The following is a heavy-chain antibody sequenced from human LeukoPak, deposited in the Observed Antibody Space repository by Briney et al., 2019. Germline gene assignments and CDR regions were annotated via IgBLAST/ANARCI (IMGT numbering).Heavy chain of an antibody. V-gene: IGHV1-8*01. J-gene: IGHJ4*02. CDR3: ARRPAVAGTLPDY. D-gene: IGHD6-19*01. CDR1: GCTFTNYD. Sequence: ASVKVSCKASGCTFTNYDINWVRQAAGQGLEWMGWMNPNSGNTGYAQKFQGRVTMTRDNSVTTAYMELSSLRAEDTAIYYCARRPAVAGTLPDYWGQGTLVTVSS. CDR2: MNPNSGNT.